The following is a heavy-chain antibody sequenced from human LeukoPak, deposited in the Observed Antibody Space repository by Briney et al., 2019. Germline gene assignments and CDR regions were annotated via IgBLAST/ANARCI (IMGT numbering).Heavy chain of an antibody. J-gene: IGHJ6*02. V-gene: IGHV3-30*18. Sequence: PGGSLRLSCAASGFTFSSYGMHWVRQAPGKGLEGVAVISYDGSNKYYADSVKGRFTISRDNSKNTLYLQMNSLRAEDTAVYYCAKAPMGSMDVWGQGTTVTVSS. D-gene: IGHD3-10*01. CDR1: GFTFSSYG. CDR3: AKAPMGSMDV. CDR2: ISYDGSNK.